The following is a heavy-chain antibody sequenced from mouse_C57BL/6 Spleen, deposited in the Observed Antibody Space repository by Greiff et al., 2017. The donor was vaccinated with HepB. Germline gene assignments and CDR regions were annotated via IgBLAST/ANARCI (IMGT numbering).Heavy chain of an antibody. CDR2: IDPSDSYT. V-gene: IGHV1-50*01. CDR3: ASLGDYYGSSLDY. Sequence: QVQLQQPGAELVKPGASVKLSCKASGYTFTSYWMQWVKQRPGQGLEWIGEIDPSDSYTNYNQKFKGKATLTVDTSSSTAYMQLSSLTSEDSAVYYCASLGDYYGSSLDYWGQGTTLTVSS. D-gene: IGHD1-1*01. CDR1: GYTFTSYW. J-gene: IGHJ2*01.